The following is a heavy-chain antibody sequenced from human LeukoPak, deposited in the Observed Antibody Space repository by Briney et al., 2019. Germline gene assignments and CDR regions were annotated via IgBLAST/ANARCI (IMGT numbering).Heavy chain of an antibody. D-gene: IGHD6-13*01. CDR3: AWALSSSWYRFDY. CDR1: GYTFTGYY. J-gene: IGHJ4*02. V-gene: IGHV1-2*02. CDR2: INPNSGGT. Sequence: GASVKVSCKASGYTFTGYYMHWVRQAPGQGLEWMGWINPNSGGTNYAQKFQGRVTMTRDTSISTAYMELSRLRSDDTAVYYCAWALSSSWYRFDYWGQGTLVTVSS.